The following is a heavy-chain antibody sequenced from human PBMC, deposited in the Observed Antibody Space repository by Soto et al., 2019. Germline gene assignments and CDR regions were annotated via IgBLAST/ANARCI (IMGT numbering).Heavy chain of an antibody. CDR1: GFTVSSNY. D-gene: IGHD4-17*01. CDR3: AREMTTVVTQEHDAFDI. Sequence: EVQLVETGGGLIQPGGSLRLSCAASGFTVSSNYMSWVRQAPGKGLEWVSVIYSGGSTYYTDSVKGRFTISRDNSKNTLYLQMNSLRAEDTAVYYCAREMTTVVTQEHDAFDIWGQGTMVIVSS. CDR2: IYSGGST. J-gene: IGHJ3*02. V-gene: IGHV3-53*02.